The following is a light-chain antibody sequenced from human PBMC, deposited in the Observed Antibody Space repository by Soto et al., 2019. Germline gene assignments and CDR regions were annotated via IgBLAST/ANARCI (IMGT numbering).Light chain of an antibody. CDR2: GAS. J-gene: IGKJ1*01. V-gene: IGKV3-20*01. Sequence: EIVLTQSPGTLSLSPGERATLSCSASQSLSSNYLAWYQQKPGQAPRLLIYGASSRATGIPARFSGSGSGTEFTLTINSLQSEDFAVYYCQQYQNLWTFGQGTKVDIK. CDR1: QSLSSNY. CDR3: QQYQNLWT.